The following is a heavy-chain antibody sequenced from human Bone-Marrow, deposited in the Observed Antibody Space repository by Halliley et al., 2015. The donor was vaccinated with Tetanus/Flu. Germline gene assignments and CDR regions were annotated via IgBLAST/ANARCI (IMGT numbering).Heavy chain of an antibody. J-gene: IGHJ4*02. CDR3: AKDACGSDCYTYFDH. CDR2: ISGSSNYI. V-gene: IGHV3-21*01. Sequence: SSISGSSNYIWYADSVKGRFTISRDNAKNTLYLQMTSLRAEDTAVYYCAKDACGSDCYTYFDHWGQGIPVTVSS. D-gene: IGHD2-21*02.